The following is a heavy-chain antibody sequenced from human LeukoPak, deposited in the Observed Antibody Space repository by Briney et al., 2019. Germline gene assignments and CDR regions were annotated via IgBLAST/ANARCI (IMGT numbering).Heavy chain of an antibody. D-gene: IGHD6-19*01. CDR3: ARGSVAGRLDY. CDR2: IYYTGST. Sequence: SETLSLTCTISNGSISTYYWNWIRQPPGKGLEWIGYIYYTGSTNYNPSLKSRVTISVDTSKNQFSLKLSSVTAADTAVYYCARGSVAGRLDYWGQGTLVTVSS. J-gene: IGHJ4*02. V-gene: IGHV4-59*01. CDR1: NGSISTYY.